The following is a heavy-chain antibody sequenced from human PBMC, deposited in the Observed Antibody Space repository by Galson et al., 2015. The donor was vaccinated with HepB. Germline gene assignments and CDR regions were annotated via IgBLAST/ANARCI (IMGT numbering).Heavy chain of an antibody. Sequence: SLRLSCAASGFTFSSYAMHWVRQAPGKGLEWVAVISYDGSSKYYADSVKGRFTISRDNSKNTRYLQMNSLRAEDTAVYYCARGPRWLLAPIDYWGQGTLVTVSS. CDR1: GFTFSSYA. CDR2: ISYDGSSK. J-gene: IGHJ4*02. D-gene: IGHD5-12*01. CDR3: ARGPRWLLAPIDY. V-gene: IGHV3-30*04.